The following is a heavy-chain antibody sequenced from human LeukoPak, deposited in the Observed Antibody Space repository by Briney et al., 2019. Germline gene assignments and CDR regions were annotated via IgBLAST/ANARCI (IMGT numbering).Heavy chain of an antibody. CDR3: ARGSRGYYYYYGMDV. Sequence: SETLSLTCSVSGGSISNYYWSWIRQPPGKGLEWIGCIYYSGSTNFNPSLKSRVTISVDTSKNQFSLKLSSVTAADTAVYYCARGSRGYYYYYGMDVWGQGTTVTVSS. J-gene: IGHJ6*02. V-gene: IGHV4-59*12. CDR1: GGSISNYY. D-gene: IGHD6-19*01. CDR2: IYYSGST.